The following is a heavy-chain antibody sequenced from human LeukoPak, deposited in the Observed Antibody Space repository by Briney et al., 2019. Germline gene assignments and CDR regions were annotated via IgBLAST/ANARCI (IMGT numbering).Heavy chain of an antibody. Sequence: GGSLRLSCAASGFTFSTYWMTWVRQAPGKGLEWVGNIKPGGRETYFVDSVKGRFTISRDNAQNSLYLQMNSLRAEDTALYYCARDYYASGSHDYWGQGTLVTVSS. CDR3: ARDYYASGSHDY. J-gene: IGHJ4*02. CDR1: GFTFSTYW. CDR2: IKPGGRET. D-gene: IGHD3-10*01. V-gene: IGHV3-7*04.